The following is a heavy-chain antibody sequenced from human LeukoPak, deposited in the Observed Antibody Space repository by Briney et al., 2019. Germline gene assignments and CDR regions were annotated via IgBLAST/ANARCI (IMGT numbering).Heavy chain of an antibody. CDR3: ARGPPLPIAAPYY. D-gene: IGHD6-13*01. J-gene: IGHJ4*02. Sequence: GASVKVSCKASGGTFSSYAISWVRQAPGQGLEWMGGIIPIFGTANYAQKFQGRVTITTDESTSTAYMELSSLRSEDTAVYYCARGPPLPIAAPYYWGQGTLVTVSS. CDR2: IIPIFGTA. CDR1: GGTFSSYA. V-gene: IGHV1-69*05.